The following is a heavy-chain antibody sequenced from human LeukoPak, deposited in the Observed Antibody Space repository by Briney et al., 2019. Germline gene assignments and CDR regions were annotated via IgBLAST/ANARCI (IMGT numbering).Heavy chain of an antibody. Sequence: GGSLRLSCAASGFTFSSYAMYWVRQSPGKGLEWVAVISYDGSNKYYADSVKGRFTISRDNSKNTLYLQMNSLRAEDTVVYYCARDARTVGITMIVVGFDYWGQGTLVTVSS. J-gene: IGHJ4*02. CDR1: GFTFSSYA. CDR2: ISYDGSNK. D-gene: IGHD3-22*01. V-gene: IGHV3-30*04. CDR3: ARDARTVGITMIVVGFDY.